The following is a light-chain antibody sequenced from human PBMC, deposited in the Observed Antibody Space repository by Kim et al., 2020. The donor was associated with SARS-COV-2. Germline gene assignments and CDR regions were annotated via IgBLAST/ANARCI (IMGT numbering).Light chain of an antibody. J-gene: IGLJ2*01. CDR3: QVWDSSSVV. V-gene: IGLV3-21*04. CDR2: YDR. Sequence: GRTARINGEGNNIGSQSVHWYQQKPGQAPVLVIYYDRDRPSGIPERFSGSNSGNTATLTISRVEAGDEADYYCQVWDSSSVVFGGGTQLTVL. CDR1: NIGSQS.